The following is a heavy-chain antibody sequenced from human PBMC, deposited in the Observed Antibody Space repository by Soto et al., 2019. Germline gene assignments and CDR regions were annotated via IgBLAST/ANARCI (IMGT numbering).Heavy chain of an antibody. V-gene: IGHV3-30-3*01. CDR1: GFTFSSYA. CDR3: ARDLTAVTTEHYYYVMDV. CDR2: ISYDGSNR. Sequence: GGSLRLSCAASGFTFSSYAVHWVRQAPGKGLEWVAVISYDGSNRYYVDSVKGRFTISRDNSKNTLYLQMNSLRAEDTAVYYCARDLTAVTTEHYYYVMDVWGQGTTVTVSS. D-gene: IGHD4-17*01. J-gene: IGHJ6*02.